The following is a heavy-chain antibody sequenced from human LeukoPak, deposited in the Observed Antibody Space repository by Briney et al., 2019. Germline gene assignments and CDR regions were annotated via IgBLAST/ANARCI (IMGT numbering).Heavy chain of an antibody. V-gene: IGHV3-21*01. Sequence: GGSLRLSCAASGFTFSSYSMNWVRQAPGKGLEWVSSISSSSSYIYYADSVKGQFTISRDNAKNSLYLQMNSLRAEDTAVYYCARDAPLIAAAFNWFDPWGQGTLVTVSS. D-gene: IGHD6-13*01. CDR2: ISSSSSYI. CDR3: ARDAPLIAAAFNWFDP. CDR1: GFTFSSYS. J-gene: IGHJ5*02.